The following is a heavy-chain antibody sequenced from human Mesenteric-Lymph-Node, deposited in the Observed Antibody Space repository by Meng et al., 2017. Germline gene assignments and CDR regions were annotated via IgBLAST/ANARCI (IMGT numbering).Heavy chain of an antibody. V-gene: IGHV1-69*13. Sequence: SVKVSCKASGGTFSSYAISWVRQAPGQGLEWMGGIIPIFGTANYAQKFQGRVTITADESTSTAYMELSSLRAEDTAVYYCAREETRGYSYGYLYAYWGQGTLVTVSS. D-gene: IGHD5-18*01. CDR3: AREETRGYSYGYLYAY. CDR2: IIPIFGTA. CDR1: GGTFSSYA. J-gene: IGHJ4*02.